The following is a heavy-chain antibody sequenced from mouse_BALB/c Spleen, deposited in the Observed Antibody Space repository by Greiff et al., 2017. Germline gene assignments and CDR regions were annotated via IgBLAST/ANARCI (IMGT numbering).Heavy chain of an antibody. J-gene: IGHJ4*01. CDR2: IYPGDGDT. D-gene: IGHD1-1*02. CDR3: ARRGGSYAMDY. Sequence: VQLQQSGAELARPGASVKLSCKASGYTFTSYWMQWVKQRPGQGLEWMGAIYPGDGDTRYTQKFKGKATLTADKSSSTAYMQLSSVASEDSAVYYCARRGGSYAMDYWGQGTSVTVSS. V-gene: IGHV1-87*01. CDR1: GYTFTSYW.